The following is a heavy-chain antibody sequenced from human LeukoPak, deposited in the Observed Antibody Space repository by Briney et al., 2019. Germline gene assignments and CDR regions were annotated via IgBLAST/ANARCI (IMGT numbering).Heavy chain of an antibody. Sequence: PSETLSLICTVSGGSISSYYWSWIRQPPGKGLEWIGYIYYSGSTNYNPSLKSRVTISVDTSKNQFSLKLSSVTAADTAVYYCAREEPLTGAFDIWGQGTMVTVSS. CDR3: AREEPLTGAFDI. CDR2: IYYSGST. D-gene: IGHD4/OR15-4a*01. CDR1: GGSISSYY. V-gene: IGHV4-59*01. J-gene: IGHJ3*02.